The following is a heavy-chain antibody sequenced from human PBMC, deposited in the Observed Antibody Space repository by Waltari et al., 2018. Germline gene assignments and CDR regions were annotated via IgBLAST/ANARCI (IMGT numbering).Heavy chain of an antibody. Sequence: QVQPVQSGAEVKKPGSSVKVSCKASGGTFSSYAISWVRQAPGQGLEWMGGIIPILGIANYAQNIQSRVTITADESTSTAYMELNSLRSEDTAVYYCAKDSAYCGGDCHPYFDYWGQRTLVTVSS. V-gene: IGHV1-69*04. CDR3: AKDSAYCGGDCHPYFDY. CDR1: GGTFSSYA. D-gene: IGHD2-21*01. CDR2: IIPILGIA. J-gene: IGHJ4*02.